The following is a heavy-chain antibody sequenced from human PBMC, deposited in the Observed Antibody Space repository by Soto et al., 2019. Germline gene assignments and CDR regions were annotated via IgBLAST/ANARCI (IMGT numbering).Heavy chain of an antibody. Sequence: EVQLVESGGGLVQPEGSLRLSCAASGFTFSSYWMSWVRQAPGKGLEWVANIKQDGGEKYYVDSVKGRFTTSRDNAKNSLYLQRNSLRAEDTAVYYCARVYSSSSGRGMDVWGQGTTVTVSS. J-gene: IGHJ6*02. V-gene: IGHV3-7*04. D-gene: IGHD6-6*01. CDR1: GFTFSSYW. CDR3: ARVYSSSSGRGMDV. CDR2: IKQDGGEK.